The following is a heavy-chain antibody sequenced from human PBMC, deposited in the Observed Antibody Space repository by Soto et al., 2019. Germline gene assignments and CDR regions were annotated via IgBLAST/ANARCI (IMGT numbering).Heavy chain of an antibody. J-gene: IGHJ6*02. CDR1: GYTFNSYD. CDR2: IGAYTGNT. D-gene: IGHD3-10*01. V-gene: IGHV1-18*01. CDR3: ARDRITMVRGAPYYYYGMDV. Sequence: ASVKVSCKVSGYTFNSYDFAWVRQAPGQGLEWMGWIGAYTGNTQYAENLQGRLSITTDTATSTAYMELRSLRSDDTAVYYCARDRITMVRGAPYYYYGMDVWGQGTTVTVSS.